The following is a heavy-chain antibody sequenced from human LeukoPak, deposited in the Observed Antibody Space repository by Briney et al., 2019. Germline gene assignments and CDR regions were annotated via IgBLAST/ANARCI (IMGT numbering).Heavy chain of an antibody. CDR1: GFTFATSG. D-gene: IGHD1-14*01. Sequence: GGSLRLSCAASGFTFATSGMHWVRQAPGKGLEWVAFIRFDGSNKYYADSVKGRFTISRDSSKNTLYLLMNSLRAEDTAIYYCARDTPRTYYYYMDVWGKGTTVIISS. J-gene: IGHJ6*03. CDR2: IRFDGSNK. CDR3: ARDTPRTYYYYMDV. V-gene: IGHV3-30*02.